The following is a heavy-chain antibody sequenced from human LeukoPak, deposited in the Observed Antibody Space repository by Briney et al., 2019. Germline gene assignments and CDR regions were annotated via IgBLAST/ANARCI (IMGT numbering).Heavy chain of an antibody. CDR3: ARAVGPFDY. CDR2: INQDGSEK. Sequence: GGSLRLSCSASGFIFTSYWMGWVRQAPGKGLEWVANINQDGSEKYYVDSVKGRFTISRDNSKNTVYLQMNTLRDEDTAVYYCARAVGPFDYWGQGTLVTVSS. V-gene: IGHV3-7*02. J-gene: IGHJ4*02. D-gene: IGHD3-16*01. CDR1: GFIFTSYW.